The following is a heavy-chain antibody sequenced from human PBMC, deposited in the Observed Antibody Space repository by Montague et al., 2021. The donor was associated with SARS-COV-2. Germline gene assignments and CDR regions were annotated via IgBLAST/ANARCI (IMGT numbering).Heavy chain of an antibody. Sequence: SLRLSCPASGFTFSNYDMNWVRQAPGKGPEWISYISTSAYTTSYAGSVKGRFTISRDNGKNPLYLQMNSLRVEDTAVYYCTRDYRSIVGDGLDIWGQGTKVTVSS. CDR2: ISTSAYTT. J-gene: IGHJ3*02. V-gene: IGHV3-48*03. D-gene: IGHD3-16*02. CDR3: TRDYRSIVGDGLDI. CDR1: GFTFSNYD.